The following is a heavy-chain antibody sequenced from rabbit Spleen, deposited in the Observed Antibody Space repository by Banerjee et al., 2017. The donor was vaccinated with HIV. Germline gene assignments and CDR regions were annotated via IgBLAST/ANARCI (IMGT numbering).Heavy chain of an antibody. Sequence: QSLEESGGGLVQPGGSLKLSCTASGFSFSSSYCMCWVRQAPGKGLEWIGCIATGDGTTYYASWVNGRFTISSDNAQSTVDLKMTSLTAADTATYFCARAIVPWLGLTRLDLWGPGTLVTVS. CDR2: IATGDGTT. CDR3: ARAIVPWLGLTRLDL. J-gene: IGHJ3*01. D-gene: IGHD4-1*01. CDR1: GFSFSSSYC. V-gene: IGHV1S40*01.